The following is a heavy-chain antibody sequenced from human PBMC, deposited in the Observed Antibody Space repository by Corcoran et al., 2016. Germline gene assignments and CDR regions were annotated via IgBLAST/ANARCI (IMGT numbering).Heavy chain of an antibody. Sequence: QVQLQQWGAGLLKPSETLSLTCAVYGGSFSGYYWSWIRQPPGKGLEWIGEINHSGSTNYNPSLKSRVTISVDTSKNQFSLKLSSVTAADTAVYYCARGRGYSGYGDKTNWFDPWGQGTLVTVSS. CDR1: GGSFSGYY. CDR3: ARGRGYSGYGDKTNWFDP. CDR2: INHSGST. D-gene: IGHD5-12*01. J-gene: IGHJ5*02. V-gene: IGHV4-34*01.